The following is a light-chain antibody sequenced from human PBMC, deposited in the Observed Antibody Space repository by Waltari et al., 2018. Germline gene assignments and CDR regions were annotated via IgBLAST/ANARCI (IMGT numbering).Light chain of an antibody. V-gene: IGKV3-20*01. CDR3: QKYDFLPAT. CDR2: HTS. J-gene: IGKJ1*01. CDR1: QGVGKY. Sequence: EIVLTLSPGCLSLSPGETASLSCRASQGVGKYLAWYQQRPGQAPRLLLYHTSIRATGIPDRFSGSGYGTDFSLTISRLEPEDFAVYYCQKYDFLPATFGQGTTVEIK.